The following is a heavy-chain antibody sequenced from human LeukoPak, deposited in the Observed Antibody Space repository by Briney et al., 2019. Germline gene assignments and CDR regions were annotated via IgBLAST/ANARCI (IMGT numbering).Heavy chain of an antibody. V-gene: IGHV4-59*01. Sequence: PSETLSLTCTVSGGSISNYYWSWIRQPPGKGLEWIGYISYSGSTNYNPSFKSRVTISVDTSKNQFSLKLSSVTAADTAVYYCASGTIFGAYYGMDVWGQGTTVTVSS. CDR2: ISYSGST. CDR1: GGSISNYY. CDR3: ASGTIFGAYYGMDV. D-gene: IGHD3-3*01. J-gene: IGHJ6*02.